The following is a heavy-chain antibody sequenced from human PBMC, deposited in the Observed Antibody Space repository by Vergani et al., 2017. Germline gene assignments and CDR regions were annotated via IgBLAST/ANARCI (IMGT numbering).Heavy chain of an antibody. D-gene: IGHD3-16*01. J-gene: IGHJ5*02. CDR3: ARKTFYYDNIKGWFGP. Sequence: EVQLVESGGGLVQPGGSLRLSCGASRFTFSTYWMSWVRQAPGKGLEWVANIKQDGSVKDYVDSVKGRFTVSRDNAKNSLYLQMNSLRAEDTAVYYCARKTFYYDNIKGWFGPWGQGTLVTVSS. CDR2: IKQDGSVK. V-gene: IGHV3-7*01. CDR1: RFTFSTYW.